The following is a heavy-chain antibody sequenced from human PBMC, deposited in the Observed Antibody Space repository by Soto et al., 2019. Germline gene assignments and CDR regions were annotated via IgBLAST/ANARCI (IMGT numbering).Heavy chain of an antibody. D-gene: IGHD2-15*01. Sequence: SETLSLTCTVSGASISYYYWNWIRQPPGKGLEWIGYIYYTGITSYNPSLKSRVTISVDTSKNQFSLKLSSVTAADTAVYYCARRREDCSGGSCYHNRVWFDPWGQGTLVTV. CDR3: ARRREDCSGGSCYHNRVWFDP. CDR1: GASISYYY. J-gene: IGHJ5*02. V-gene: IGHV4-59*08. CDR2: IYYTGIT.